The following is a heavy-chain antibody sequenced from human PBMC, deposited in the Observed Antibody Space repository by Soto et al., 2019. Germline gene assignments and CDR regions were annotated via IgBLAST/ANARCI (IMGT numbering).Heavy chain of an antibody. Sequence: QVQLVQSGAEVRKPGSSVKVSCKASGSTISSYVIAWVRQAPGQSLEWMGGIITVTGPANYAQKFQGRLTITADEATSTAYMELSSLRSEDTAVYYCAREYYGSGTYAYYGMDVWGQGTTVTVSS. J-gene: IGHJ6*02. V-gene: IGHV1-69*01. CDR1: GSTISSYV. CDR2: IITVTGPA. CDR3: AREYYGSGTYAYYGMDV. D-gene: IGHD3-10*01.